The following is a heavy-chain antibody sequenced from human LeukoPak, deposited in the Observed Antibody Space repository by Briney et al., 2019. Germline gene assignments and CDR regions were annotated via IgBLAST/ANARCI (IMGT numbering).Heavy chain of an antibody. J-gene: IGHJ4*02. CDR2: ISAYNGNT. CDR1: GYTFTSYG. D-gene: IGHD2-2*01. V-gene: IGHV1-18*04. CDR3: ARDKPKRYCSSTSCYPLGY. Sequence: ASVKVSCKASGYTFTSYGISWVRQAPGQGLEWMGWISAYNGNTNYAQKLQGRVTMTTDTSTSTAYMELRSLRSDDTAVYYCARDKPKRYCSSTSCYPLGYWGQGTLVTVSS.